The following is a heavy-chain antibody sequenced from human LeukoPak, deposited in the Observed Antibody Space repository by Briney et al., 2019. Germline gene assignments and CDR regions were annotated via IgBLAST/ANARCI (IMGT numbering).Heavy chain of an antibody. CDR3: ASGIVVVTADRANDAFDI. CDR1: GGSFSGYY. J-gene: IGHJ3*02. CDR2: ISSSSSTI. Sequence: LSLTCAVYGGSFSGYYWSWIRQAPGKGLEWVSYISSSSSTIYYADSVKGRFTISRDNAKNSLYLQMNSLRAEDTAVYYCASGIVVVTADRANDAFDIWGQGTMVTVSS. V-gene: IGHV3-11*04. D-gene: IGHD2-21*02.